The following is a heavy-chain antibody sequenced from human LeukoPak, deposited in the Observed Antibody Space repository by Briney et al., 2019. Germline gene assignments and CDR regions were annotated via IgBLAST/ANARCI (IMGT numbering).Heavy chain of an antibody. CDR2: INAGNGNT. D-gene: IGHD3-9*01. CDR3: ARGNHILTGTYYYYMDV. V-gene: IGHV1-3*03. CDR1: GYTFTSYA. J-gene: IGHJ6*03. Sequence: GASVTVSFKASGYTFTSYALHWVRQAPGQRLQWMGWINAGNGNTKYSQEFQGRVTITRDTSASTAYMELSSLRSEDMAVYYCARGNHILTGTYYYYMDVWGKGTTVTVSS.